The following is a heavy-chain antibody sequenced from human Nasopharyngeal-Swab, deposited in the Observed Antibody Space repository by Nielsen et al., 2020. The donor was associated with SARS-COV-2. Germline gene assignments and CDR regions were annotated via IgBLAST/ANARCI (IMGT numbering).Heavy chain of an antibody. D-gene: IGHD3-3*01. CDR3: ARSHRTYYDFWSGYYAPHDAFDI. CDR2: INPNSGGT. J-gene: IGHJ3*02. V-gene: IGHV1-2*06. Sequence: WVRQAPGQGLEWMGRINPNSGGTNYAQKVQGRVTMTRDTSISTAYMELSRLRSDDTAVYYCARSHRTYYDFWSGYYAPHDAFDIWGQGTMVTVSS.